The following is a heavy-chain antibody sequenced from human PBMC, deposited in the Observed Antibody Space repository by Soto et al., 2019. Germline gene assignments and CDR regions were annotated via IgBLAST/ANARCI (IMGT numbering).Heavy chain of an antibody. CDR2: VNHSGTT. V-gene: IGHV4-34*01. J-gene: IGHJ4*02. CDR3: ARGIGYCSSINCYSSRRLRFDS. D-gene: IGHD2-2*01. Sequence: SETLSLTCAVYGGSFSGYYWTWIRQSPEKGLEWIGEVNHSGTTYYNPSLKTRVTISVHTPKNQFSLKMSSVTAADTAVYYCARGIGYCSSINCYSSRRLRFDSWGQGTLITV. CDR1: GGSFSGYY.